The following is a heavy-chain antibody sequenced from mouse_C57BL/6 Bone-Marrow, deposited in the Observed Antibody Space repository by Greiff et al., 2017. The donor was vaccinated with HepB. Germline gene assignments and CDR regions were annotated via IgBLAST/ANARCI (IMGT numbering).Heavy chain of an antibody. D-gene: IGHD2-3*01. J-gene: IGHJ2*01. CDR2: IRLKSDNYAT. Sequence: EVKVVESGGGLVQPGGSMKLSCVASGFTFSNYWMNWVRQSPEKGLEWVAQIRLKSDNYATHYAESVKGRFTISRDDSKSSVYLQMNNLRAEDTGIYYCTPLYDGYYDYWGQGTTLTVSS. CDR3: TPLYDGYYDY. V-gene: IGHV6-3*01. CDR1: GFTFSNYW.